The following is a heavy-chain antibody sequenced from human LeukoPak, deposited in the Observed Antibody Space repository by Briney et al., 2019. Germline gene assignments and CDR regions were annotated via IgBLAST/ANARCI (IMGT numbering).Heavy chain of an antibody. CDR1: GGSISSYY. J-gene: IGHJ6*03. CDR2: ISSSSSSYI. CDR3: ARTYSSTPQYYYYYYMDV. V-gene: IGHV3-21*01. Sequence: PSETLSLTCTVSGGSISSYYWNWVRQAPGKGLEWVSSISSSSSSYIYYADSVKGRFTISRDNAKNSLYLKMNSLRAEDTAVYYCARTYSSTPQYYYYYYMDVWGKGTTVTVSS. D-gene: IGHD6-13*01.